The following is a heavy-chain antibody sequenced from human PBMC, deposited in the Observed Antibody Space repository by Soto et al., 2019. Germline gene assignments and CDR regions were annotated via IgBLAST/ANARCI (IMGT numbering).Heavy chain of an antibody. CDR2: ISGSGGST. Sequence: EVQLLESGGGLVQPGGSLRLSCAPSGFNFSSYAMSWVRQAPGKGLEWVSAISGSGGSTYYADSVKGRFTISRDNSKNTLYLQMNSLRAEDTAVYYCAKAKWELPHFDYWGQGTLVTVSS. CDR1: GFNFSSYA. D-gene: IGHD1-26*01. V-gene: IGHV3-23*01. CDR3: AKAKWELPHFDY. J-gene: IGHJ4*02.